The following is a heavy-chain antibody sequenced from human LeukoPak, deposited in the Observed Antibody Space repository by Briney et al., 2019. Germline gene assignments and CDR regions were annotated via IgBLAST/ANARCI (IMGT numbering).Heavy chain of an antibody. D-gene: IGHD6-19*01. CDR2: INPNSGGT. Sequence: ASVKVSCKASGYTFTGYYMHWVRQAPGQGLEWMGWINPNSGGTNYAQKFQGRATMTRDTSISTAYMELSRLRSDDTAVYYCARGAVAGTGSSHDYWGQGTLVTVSS. CDR1: GYTFTGYY. J-gene: IGHJ4*02. CDR3: ARGAVAGTGSSHDY. V-gene: IGHV1-2*02.